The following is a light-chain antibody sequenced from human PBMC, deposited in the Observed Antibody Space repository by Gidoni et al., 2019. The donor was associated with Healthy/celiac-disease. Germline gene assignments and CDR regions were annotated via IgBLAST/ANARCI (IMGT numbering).Light chain of an antibody. CDR2: GNS. V-gene: IGLV1-40*01. Sequence: QSVLTQPPSVSGAPGQRVTISCTGSSSNIGAGYDVPWYQQLPGTAPKLLIYGNSNRPSGVPDRFSGSKSGTSASLAITGLQAEDEADYYCQSYDSSQGVFGTGTKVTVL. J-gene: IGLJ1*01. CDR1: SSNIGAGYD. CDR3: QSYDSSQGV.